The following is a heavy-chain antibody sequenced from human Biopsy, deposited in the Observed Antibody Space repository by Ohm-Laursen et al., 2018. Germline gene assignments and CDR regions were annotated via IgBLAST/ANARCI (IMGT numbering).Heavy chain of an antibody. D-gene: IGHD5-24*01. CDR1: GYSFSSYD. J-gene: IGHJ4*02. Sequence: ASVKVSCKASGYSFSSYDINWVRQAPGQGLEWMGWINTYNGNTNYAQNLQGRVTMTTDTSTSTAYMELGSLRSDDTAVYYCARERGGYKRTDYWGQGTLVTVSS. V-gene: IGHV1-18*01. CDR3: ARERGGYKRTDY. CDR2: INTYNGNT.